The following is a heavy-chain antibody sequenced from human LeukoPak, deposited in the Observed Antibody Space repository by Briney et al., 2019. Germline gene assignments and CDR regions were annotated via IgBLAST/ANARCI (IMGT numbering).Heavy chain of an antibody. J-gene: IGHJ4*02. D-gene: IGHD1-7*01. Sequence: SQTLSLTCDISGDSVSSNSAAWNWIRQSPSRGLEWLGRTFYRSKWYNEYEVSLKGRLTIHADTSKNHFSLQLNSVTPEDTAVYYCARSGGTAIGNYERATFDYWGQGILVTVSS. CDR1: GDSVSSNSAA. CDR2: TFYRSKWYN. V-gene: IGHV6-1*01. CDR3: ARSGGTAIGNYERATFDY.